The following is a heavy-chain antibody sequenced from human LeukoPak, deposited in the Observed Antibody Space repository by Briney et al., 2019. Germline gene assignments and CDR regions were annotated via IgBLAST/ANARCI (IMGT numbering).Heavy chain of an antibody. CDR1: GGSISSGDYY. J-gene: IGHJ4*02. CDR3: ARGEYSGYDLGY. V-gene: IGHV4-30-4*01. Sequence: SETLSLTCTVSGGSISSGDYYWSWIRQPPGKGLEWIGYIYYSGSTYYNPSLKSRVTISVDTSKNQFSLKPSSVTAADTAVYYCARGEYSGYDLGYWGQGTLVTVSS. CDR2: IYYSGST. D-gene: IGHD5-12*01.